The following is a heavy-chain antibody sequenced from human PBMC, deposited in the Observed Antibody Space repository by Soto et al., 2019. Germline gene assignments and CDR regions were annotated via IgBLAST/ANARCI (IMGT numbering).Heavy chain of an antibody. D-gene: IGHD2-8*01. CDR3: AKRTNRWCFDD. J-gene: IGHJ4*02. Sequence: EVQLLESGGGLVQPGGSLRLSCAASGFTFSSYAMSWVRQAPGKGLEWVSIISGSGDSTYYADSVKGRFTISRDTSKNTLYLQMNSLRAEDTAVYYCAKRTNRWCFDDWGQGTLVTVSS. CDR1: GFTFSSYA. CDR2: ISGSGDST. V-gene: IGHV3-23*01.